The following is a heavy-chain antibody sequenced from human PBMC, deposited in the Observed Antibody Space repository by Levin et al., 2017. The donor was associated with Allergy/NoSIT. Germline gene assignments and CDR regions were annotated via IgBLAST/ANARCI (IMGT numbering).Heavy chain of an antibody. Sequence: SETLSLTCAVSGGSISYYYWSWIRQPPGKGLEWIGYIYYSGSTNYNPSLKSRVTISVDTSKNQFSLKLSSVTAADTAVYYCARERYYYDYWGQGTLVTVSS. CDR3: ARERYYYDY. J-gene: IGHJ4*02. D-gene: IGHD1-14*01. CDR1: GGSISYYY. CDR2: IYYSGST. V-gene: IGHV4-59*01.